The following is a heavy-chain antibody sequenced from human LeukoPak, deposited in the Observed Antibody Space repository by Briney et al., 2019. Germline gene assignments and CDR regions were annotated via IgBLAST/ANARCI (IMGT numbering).Heavy chain of an antibody. D-gene: IGHD5-24*01. CDR1: GFTFSSYG. Sequence: PGGSLRLSCAASGFTFSSYGMHWVRQAPGKGLEWVAVISYDGSNKYYADSVKGRFTISRDNAKNSLYLQMNSLRAEDTAVYYCATTSEMAFDYWGQGTLVTVSS. CDR3: ATTSEMAFDY. J-gene: IGHJ4*02. CDR2: ISYDGSNK. V-gene: IGHV3-30*03.